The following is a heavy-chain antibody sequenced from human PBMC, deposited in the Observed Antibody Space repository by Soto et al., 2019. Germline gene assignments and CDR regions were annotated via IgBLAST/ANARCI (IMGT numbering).Heavy chain of an antibody. CDR1: VGSISSYY. CDR3: ARSSSWYGHLGY. D-gene: IGHD6-13*01. J-gene: IGHJ4*02. CDR2: IYYSGST. V-gene: IGHV4-59*01. Sequence: QVQLQESGPGLVKPSETLSLTCTVSVGSISSYYWSWIRQPPGKGLEWIGYIYYSGSTNYNPSLKSRGTLSVDTSKNQFSLKLSSVTAADTAVYYCARSSSWYGHLGYWGQGTLVTVSS.